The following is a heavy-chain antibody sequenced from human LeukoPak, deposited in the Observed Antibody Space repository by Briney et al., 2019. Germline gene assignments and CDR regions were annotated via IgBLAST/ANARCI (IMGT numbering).Heavy chain of an antibody. D-gene: IGHD4-17*01. CDR2: ISGSGGST. CDR1: GFAFSSYA. J-gene: IGHJ6*02. CDR3: AGGTTVTTYYYYGMDV. V-gene: IGHV3-23*01. Sequence: GGSLRLSCAASGFAFSSYAMSWVRQAPGMGLEWVSAISGSGGSTYYADSVKGRFTISRDNSKNTLYLQMNSLRAEDTAVYYCAGGTTVTTYYYYGMDVWGQGTTVTVSS.